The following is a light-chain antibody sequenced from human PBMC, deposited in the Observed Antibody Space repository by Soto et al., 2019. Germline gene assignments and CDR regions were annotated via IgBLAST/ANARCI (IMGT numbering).Light chain of an antibody. CDR2: EVS. V-gene: IGKV2D-29*01. CDR3: MQSLHFPLT. J-gene: IGKJ4*01. CDR1: QSLLHSDGKTY. Sequence: DIVMTQTPLSLSVTPGQPASISCKSSQSLLHSDGKTYLYWYLQKPGQPPQLLIYEVSNRFSGVPDRFRGSGLGTDFTLKISRVEAAEDVGVYYCMQSLHFPLTFGGGTKVEIK.